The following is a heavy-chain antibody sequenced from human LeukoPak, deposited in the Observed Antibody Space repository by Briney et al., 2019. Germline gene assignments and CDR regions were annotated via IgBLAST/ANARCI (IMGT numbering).Heavy chain of an antibody. J-gene: IGHJ4*02. Sequence: GGSLRLSCAASGFTFSSYSMNWVRQAPGKGLEWVSYISSSSSMIYYADSVKGRFTISRDNAKNSLYLQMKSLRNEDTAIYYCARDYGDLPARVPYFDYWGQGTLVTVSS. D-gene: IGHD4-17*01. CDR3: ARDYGDLPARVPYFDY. CDR2: ISSSSSMI. V-gene: IGHV3-48*02. CDR1: GFTFSSYS.